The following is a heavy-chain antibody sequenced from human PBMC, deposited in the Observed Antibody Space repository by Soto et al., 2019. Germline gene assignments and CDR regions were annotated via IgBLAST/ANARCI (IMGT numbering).Heavy chain of an antibody. CDR2: IRSKAYGGTT. CDR1: GFTFGDYA. CDR3: TRGENYYHSSAAKAFDT. J-gene: IGHJ3*02. D-gene: IGHD3-22*01. Sequence: GGSLRLSCTASGFTFGDYAMSWFRQAPGKGLEWVGFIRSKAYGGTTEYAASVKGRFTISRDDSKSIAYLQMNSLKTEDTAVYYCTRGENYYHSSAAKAFDTWCQGTMVTGS. V-gene: IGHV3-49*03.